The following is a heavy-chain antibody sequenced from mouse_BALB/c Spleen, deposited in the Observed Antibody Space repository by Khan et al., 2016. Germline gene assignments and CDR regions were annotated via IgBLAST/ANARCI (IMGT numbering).Heavy chain of an antibody. D-gene: IGHD4-1*01. Sequence: EVQLVESGPGLVKPSQSLSLTCTVTGYSITSDYAWNWIRQFPGNKLEWMGYISYSGSTSYNPSLKSRISITRDTSKNQFFLQLNSVTTEDTATYYCARGTGTSADYWGQGTTLTVSS. CDR2: ISYSGST. CDR3: ARGTGTSADY. J-gene: IGHJ2*01. V-gene: IGHV3-2*02. CDR1: GYSITSDYA.